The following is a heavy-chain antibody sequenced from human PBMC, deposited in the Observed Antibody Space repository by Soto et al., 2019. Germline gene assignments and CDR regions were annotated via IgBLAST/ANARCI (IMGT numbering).Heavy chain of an antibody. CDR1: GFTFSNYN. V-gene: IGHV3-21*01. CDR2: ISSSSTYT. J-gene: IGHJ4*02. Sequence: EVQLVESGGGLVKPGGSLRLSCAASGFTFSNYNMNWVRQAPGKGLEWVSSISSSSTYTYYADSVKGRFTISRDNAKNSLSLQMNSLRAEDTAVYYCARGTPILDWGQGTLVTVSS. D-gene: IGHD1-1*01. CDR3: ARGTPILD.